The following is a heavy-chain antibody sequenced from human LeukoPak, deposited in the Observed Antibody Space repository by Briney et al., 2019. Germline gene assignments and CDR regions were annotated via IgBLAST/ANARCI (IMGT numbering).Heavy chain of an antibody. D-gene: IGHD2-2*03. CDR2: ISRSGGNT. CDR1: EGTLSGYF. V-gene: IGHV3-64*01. J-gene: IGHJ4*02. Sequence: ETLSLTCAVYEGTLSGYFWTWVRQPPGKGLEFVSAISRSGGNTYYANSVKGRFTISRDTSKNTLYLQVGSLRVEDMAVYYCARVGDRSGNGYSHWGQGTLVTVSS. CDR3: ARVGDRSGNGYSH.